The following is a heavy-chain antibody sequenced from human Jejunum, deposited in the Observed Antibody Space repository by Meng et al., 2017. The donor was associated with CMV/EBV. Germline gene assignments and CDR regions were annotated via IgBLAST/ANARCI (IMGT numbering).Heavy chain of an antibody. V-gene: IGHV3-20*01. CDR1: VINVDDDG. Sequence: ASVINVDDDGMSGVRQAPGKGLEWVAGMKWKGASISYADSVKGRFTISRDNAKDSLYLQMNGLRVEDTALYHCVRDRGSYFVGAFDIWGQGTMVTVSS. CDR2: MKWKGASI. J-gene: IGHJ3*02. D-gene: IGHD3-10*01. CDR3: VRDRGSYFVGAFDI.